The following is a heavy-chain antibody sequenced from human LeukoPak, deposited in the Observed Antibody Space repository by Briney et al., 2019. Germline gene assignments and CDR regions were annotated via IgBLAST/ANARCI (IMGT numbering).Heavy chain of an antibody. V-gene: IGHV3-15*07. J-gene: IGHJ3*01. CDR3: TRDWYHAFDF. CDR1: GFTFNNAW. D-gene: IGHD3-9*01. Sequence: GGSLRLSCAASGFTFNNAWMNWVRQAPVKGLEWVGRIKKRSDGGTTDYAAPVKDRFIISRDDSQDTLYLQMNTLKTEDTAVYYCTRDWYHAFDFWGQGTVVTVSS. CDR2: IKKRSDGGTT.